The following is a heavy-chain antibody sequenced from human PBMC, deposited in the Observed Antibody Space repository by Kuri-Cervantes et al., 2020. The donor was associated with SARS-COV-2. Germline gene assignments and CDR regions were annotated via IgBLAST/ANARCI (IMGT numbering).Heavy chain of an antibody. J-gene: IGHJ5*02. V-gene: IGHV3-33*06. Sequence: GESLKISCAASGFTFNTYGMHWVRQAPGKGLEWVAVIWYDGTNKYYEDSVKGRFIISRDNSKGTLYLQVNSVRAEDTAVYYCAKDTLLWTPRGHNWFDPWGQGTLVTVSS. D-gene: IGHD3/OR15-3a*01. CDR2: IWYDGTNK. CDR3: AKDTLLWTPRGHNWFDP. CDR1: GFTFNTYG.